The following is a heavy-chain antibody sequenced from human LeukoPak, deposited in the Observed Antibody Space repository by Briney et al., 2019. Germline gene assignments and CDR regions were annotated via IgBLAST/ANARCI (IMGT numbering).Heavy chain of an antibody. V-gene: IGHV2-70*11. CDR3: VWSRAALRRSYHHNGLDF. Sequence: SGPTLVNPTQTLTLTCSFSGFSLSTSTMCVSWIRQSPGKALEWLARIDWGGYTDYSTSLKTRLTISKDTPENQVILTNTNMDPVETANDSCVWSRAALRRSYHHNGLDFWGQGTLVTVSS. J-gene: IGHJ6*02. D-gene: IGHD6-13*01. CDR2: IDWGGYT. CDR1: GFSLSTSTMC.